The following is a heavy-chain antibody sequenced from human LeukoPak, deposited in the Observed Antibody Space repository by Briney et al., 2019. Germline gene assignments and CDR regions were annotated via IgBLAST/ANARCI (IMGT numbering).Heavy chain of an antibody. Sequence: SQTLSLTCTVSGGSISSDSYFWSWIRQPPGKGLEWIGSIYYSGSTYYNPSLKSRVTISVDTSKNQFSLKLSSVTAADTAVYYCARDPGYCSGGSCLDAFDIWGQGTMVTVSS. D-gene: IGHD2-15*01. CDR2: IYYSGST. CDR3: ARDPGYCSGGSCLDAFDI. V-gene: IGHV4-39*07. CDR1: GGSISSDSYF. J-gene: IGHJ3*02.